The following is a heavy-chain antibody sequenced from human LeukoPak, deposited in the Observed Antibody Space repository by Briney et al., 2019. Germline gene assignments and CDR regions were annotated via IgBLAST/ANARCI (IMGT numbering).Heavy chain of an antibody. J-gene: IGHJ4*02. D-gene: IGHD3-22*01. CDR2: IYTGGNT. V-gene: IGHV3-53*01. Sequence: GGSLRLSCAASGFTVDSNYLSWVRQAPGKGLEWVSTIYTGGNTYYAASAKGRFTISRDFSKNTVFLHMNSLRAEDTAMYYCARGDDSGYYDYFDYWGQGALVTVSS. CDR1: GFTVDSNY. CDR3: ARGDDSGYYDYFDY.